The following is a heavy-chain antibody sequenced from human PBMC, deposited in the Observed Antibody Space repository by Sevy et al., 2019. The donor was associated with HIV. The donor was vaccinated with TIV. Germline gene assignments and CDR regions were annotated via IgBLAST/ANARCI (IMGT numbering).Heavy chain of an antibody. D-gene: IGHD3-3*01. CDR1: GYTFTSYG. CDR2: ISAYNGNT. CDR3: ARQWGATSRYDFWVPFDY. Sequence: ASVKVSCKASGYTFTSYGISWVRQAPGQGLEWMGWISAYNGNTNYAQKLQGRVTMTTDTSTGTAYMELRSLRSDDTAVYYCARQWGATSRYDFWVPFDYWGQGTLVTVSS. J-gene: IGHJ4*02. V-gene: IGHV1-18*01.